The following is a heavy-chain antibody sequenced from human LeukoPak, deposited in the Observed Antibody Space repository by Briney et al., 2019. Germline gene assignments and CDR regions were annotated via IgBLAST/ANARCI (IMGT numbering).Heavy chain of an antibody. Sequence: GGSLRLSCAASGSTFSSYWMSWVRQAPGKGLEWVANIKQDGSEKYYVDSVKGRFTISRDNAKNSLYLQMNSLRAEDTAVYYCASPGVARGWYFDLWGRGTLVTVSS. J-gene: IGHJ2*01. CDR3: ASPGVARGWYFDL. CDR2: IKQDGSEK. V-gene: IGHV3-7*01. D-gene: IGHD7-27*01. CDR1: GSTFSSYW.